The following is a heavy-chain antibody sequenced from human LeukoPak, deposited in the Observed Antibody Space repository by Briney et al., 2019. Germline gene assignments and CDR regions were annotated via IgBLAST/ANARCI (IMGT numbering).Heavy chain of an antibody. CDR2: INPNSGGT. CDR1: GYTLTGYY. Sequence: ASVKVSCKASGYTLTGYYMHWVRQAPGQGLEWMGWINPNSGGTNYAQKFQGRVTMTRDTSISTAYMELSRLRSDDTAVYYCARGGNWNDEPIDYWGQGTLVTVSS. D-gene: IGHD1-1*01. V-gene: IGHV1-2*02. J-gene: IGHJ4*02. CDR3: ARGGNWNDEPIDY.